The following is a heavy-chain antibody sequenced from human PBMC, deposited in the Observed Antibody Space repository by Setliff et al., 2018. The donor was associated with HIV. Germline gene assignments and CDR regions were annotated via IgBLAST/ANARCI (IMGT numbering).Heavy chain of an antibody. CDR1: GYTFTSYY. J-gene: IGHJ4*02. CDR2: IKPSGGST. D-gene: IGHD3-10*01. Sequence: ASVKVSCKASGYTFTSYYMHWVRQAPGQGLEWMGIIKPSGGSTSYAQKFQGRVTMTRDTSTSTANMELRSLRSDDTAVYYCARTEAYNNYEDYWGQGTLVTVSS. V-gene: IGHV1-46*01. CDR3: ARTEAYNNYEDY.